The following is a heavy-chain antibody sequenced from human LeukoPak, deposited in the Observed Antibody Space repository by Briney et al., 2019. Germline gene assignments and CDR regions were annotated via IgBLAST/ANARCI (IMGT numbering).Heavy chain of an antibody. CDR3: ARHSITMVRGGVVRTQPFDY. CDR1: AYSFTSYW. Sequence: GESLKISCKGSAYSFTSYWIGWVRQMPGKGLEWMGIIYPGDSETRYSPSFQGQVTISADKSISTAYLQWSRLKALDTAMYYCARHSITMVRGGVVRTQPFDYWGQGTLVTVSS. V-gene: IGHV5-51*01. CDR2: IYPGDSET. J-gene: IGHJ4*02. D-gene: IGHD3-10*01.